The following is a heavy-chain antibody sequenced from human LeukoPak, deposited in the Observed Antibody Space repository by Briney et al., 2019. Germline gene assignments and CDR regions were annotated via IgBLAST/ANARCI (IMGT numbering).Heavy chain of an antibody. J-gene: IGHJ4*02. CDR3: ARDPYYGWGTSRFDLFDY. CDR1: GFTFSTYW. D-gene: IGHD3-10*01. V-gene: IGHV3-7*01. Sequence: GGSLRLSCAASGFTFSTYWMSWVRQAPGKGLEWVANIKLDGSEKYYVDSVKGRFTISRDNAKNSLYLQMNSLRAEDTAVYYCARDPYYGWGTSRFDLFDYWGQGTLVTVSS. CDR2: IKLDGSEK.